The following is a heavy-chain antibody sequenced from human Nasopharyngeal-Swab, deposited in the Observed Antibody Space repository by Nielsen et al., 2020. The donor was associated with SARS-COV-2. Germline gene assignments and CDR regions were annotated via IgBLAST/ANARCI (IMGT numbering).Heavy chain of an antibody. D-gene: IGHD3-22*01. J-gene: IGHJ4*02. CDR3: ARAPKRGSSGYQVVY. Sequence: GESLKISCADSGFTFSSYWMSWVRQAPGKGLEWVANIKQDGSEKYYVDSVKGRFTISRDNAKNSLYLQMNSLRAEDTAVYYCARAPKRGSSGYQVVYWGQGTLVTVSS. CDR1: GFTFSSYW. CDR2: IKQDGSEK. V-gene: IGHV3-7*03.